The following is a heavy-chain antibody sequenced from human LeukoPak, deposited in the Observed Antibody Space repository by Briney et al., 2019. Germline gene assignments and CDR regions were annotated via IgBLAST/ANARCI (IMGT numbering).Heavy chain of an antibody. V-gene: IGHV3-53*01. J-gene: IGHJ3*01. Sequence: GGSLRLSCAASGFTLNSYDMSWLCQAPGRGLEWVSALSSVNNTHYAASVNGRFTISRDNSKNTLYLQLNSVRAEDTAVYYCARRYCSTCPTGHSFDLWGQGTILPVSS. CDR3: ARRYCSTCPTGHSFDL. CDR1: GFTLNSYD. D-gene: IGHD2-2*01. CDR2: LSSVNNT.